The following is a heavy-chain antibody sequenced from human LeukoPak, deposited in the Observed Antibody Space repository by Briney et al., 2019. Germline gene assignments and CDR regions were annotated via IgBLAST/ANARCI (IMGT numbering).Heavy chain of an antibody. D-gene: IGHD1-14*01. CDR1: GYTFTSYA. CDR2: INAGNGNT. J-gene: IGHJ6*02. CDR3: ARDIGNPMVYYYCGMDV. V-gene: IGHV1-3*01. Sequence: ASVKVSCKASGYTFTSYAMHWVRQAPGQRLEWMGRINAGNGNTKYSQKFQGRVTITRDTSASTAYMELSSLRSEDTAVYYCARDIGNPMVYYYCGMDVWGQGTTVTVSS.